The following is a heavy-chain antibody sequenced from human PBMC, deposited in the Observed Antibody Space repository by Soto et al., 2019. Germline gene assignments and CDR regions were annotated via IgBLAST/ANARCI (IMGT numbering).Heavy chain of an antibody. V-gene: IGHV1-2*02. J-gene: IGHJ4*02. CDR3: ARGGREVPPIPYDN. D-gene: IGHD1-26*01. CDR2: INPNTGAT. CDR1: GYTVTSYY. Sequence: QVQLVQSGAEVKKPGASVKVSCKASGYTVTSYYLHWVRQAPGQGLEWMGWINPNTGATHYALKFQGRVTMTRDTSINKVYMHLSSLRSDDTAIYYCARGGREVPPIPYDNWGQGTLVTVSS.